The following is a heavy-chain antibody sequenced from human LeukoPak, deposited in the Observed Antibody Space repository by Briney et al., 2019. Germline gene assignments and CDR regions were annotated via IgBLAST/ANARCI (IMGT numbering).Heavy chain of an antibody. V-gene: IGHV4-38-2*02. CDR2: IYHSGST. CDR1: GYSISSGYY. CDR3: AREDVVGALYYFDY. J-gene: IGHJ4*02. D-gene: IGHD1-26*01. Sequence: PETLSLTCAVSGYSISSGYYWGWIRQPPGKGLEWIGSIYHSGSTYYNPSLKSRVTISVDTSKNQFSLKLSSVTAADTAVYYCAREDVVGALYYFDYWGQGTLVTVSS.